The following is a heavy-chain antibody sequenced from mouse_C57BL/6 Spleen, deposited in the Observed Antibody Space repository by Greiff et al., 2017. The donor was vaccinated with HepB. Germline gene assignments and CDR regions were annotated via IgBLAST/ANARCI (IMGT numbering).Heavy chain of an antibody. Sequence: EVQLKESGPELVKPGASVKISCKASGYSFTGYYMNWVKQSPEKSLEWIGEINPSTGGTTYNQKFKAKATLTVDKSSSTAYMQLKSLTSEDSAVYYCARGGLRRDFDYWGQGTTLTVSS. CDR3: ARGGLRRDFDY. V-gene: IGHV1-42*01. CDR1: GYSFTGYY. J-gene: IGHJ2*01. D-gene: IGHD2-4*01. CDR2: INPSTGGT.